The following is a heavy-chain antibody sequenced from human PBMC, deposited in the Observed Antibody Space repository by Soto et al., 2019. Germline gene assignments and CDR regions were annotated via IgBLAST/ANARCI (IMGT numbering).Heavy chain of an antibody. V-gene: IGHV1-8*01. J-gene: IGHJ4*02. D-gene: IGHD2-2*01. CDR1: GYTFTNYD. Sequence: EASVKVSCKASGYTFTNYDINWVRQTTGQGLEWMGWMNPNSGDTGYAQKFQGRVTMTRDTSVSTVYMEVSSLMSEDSAVYYCARGHFYQLLPFDYWGQGTLVTVSS. CDR3: ARGHFYQLLPFDY. CDR2: MNPNSGDT.